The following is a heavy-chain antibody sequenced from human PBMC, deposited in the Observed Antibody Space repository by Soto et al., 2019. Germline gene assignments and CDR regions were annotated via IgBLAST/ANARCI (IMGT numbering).Heavy chain of an antibody. J-gene: IGHJ6*02. Sequence: GASVKVSCKASGGTFSSYAISWVRQAPGQGXEWMGGIIPIFGTANYAQKFQGRVTITADESTSTAYMELSSLRSEDTAVYYCAIHYDCWRGYPQYYYYYGMDGWGHGTTVTVSS. CDR1: GGTFSSYA. D-gene: IGHD3-3*01. CDR3: AIHYDCWRGYPQYYYYYGMDG. V-gene: IGHV1-69*13. CDR2: IIPIFGTA.